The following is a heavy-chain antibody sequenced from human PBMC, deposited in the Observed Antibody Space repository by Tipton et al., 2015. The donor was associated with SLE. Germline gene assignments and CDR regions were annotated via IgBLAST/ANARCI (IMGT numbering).Heavy chain of an antibody. CDR3: ARGLRIAAAGTPYYYYYYYMDV. J-gene: IGHJ6*03. Sequence: TLSLTCTVSSGSISLNYWSWIRQPPGKGLEWIGYIYYSGSTYYNPSLKSRVTISVDTSKNQFSLKLSSVTAADTAVYYCARGLRIAAAGTPYYYYYYYMDVWGKGTTVTVSS. D-gene: IGHD6-13*01. CDR1: SGSISLNY. CDR2: IYYSGST. V-gene: IGHV4-59*12.